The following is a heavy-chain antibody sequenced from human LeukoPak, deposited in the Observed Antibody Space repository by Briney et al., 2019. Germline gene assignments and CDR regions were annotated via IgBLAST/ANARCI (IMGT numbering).Heavy chain of an antibody. Sequence: GGSLRLSCAASGFTFSSYEMNWVRQAPGEGLEWVSYISSSGSTIYYADSVKGRFTISRDNAKNSLYLQMNSLRVEDTAVYYCARALTTLDYWGQGTLVTVSS. J-gene: IGHJ4*02. CDR1: GFTFSSYE. CDR3: ARALTTLDY. D-gene: IGHD4-17*01. V-gene: IGHV3-48*03. CDR2: ISSSGSTI.